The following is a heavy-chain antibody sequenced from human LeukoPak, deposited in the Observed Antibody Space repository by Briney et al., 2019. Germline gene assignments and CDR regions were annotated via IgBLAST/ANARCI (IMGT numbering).Heavy chain of an antibody. CDR3: ARDRPGGSSLDY. Sequence: SETLSLTCTVSGGSISSSYWSWIRQPPGKGLEWIGYIYYTGSTNYNPSLKSRVTISVDTSKNQFSLKLTSVNAADTAVYYCARDRPGGSSLDYWGQGILVTVSS. CDR2: IYYTGST. V-gene: IGHV4-59*01. CDR1: GGSISSSY. J-gene: IGHJ4*02. D-gene: IGHD6-13*01.